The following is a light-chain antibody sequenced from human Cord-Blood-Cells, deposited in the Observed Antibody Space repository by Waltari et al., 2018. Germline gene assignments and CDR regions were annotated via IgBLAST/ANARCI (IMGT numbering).Light chain of an antibody. Sequence: QSALTQPASVSGSPGQSLTISCTGTTSDVGGYNYFSWYQQHPGKAPKLMIYDVSKRPSGVSNRFSGSKSGNTASLTISGLQAEDEADYYCSSYTSSSTPVVFGGGTKLTVL. CDR3: SSYTSSSTPVV. J-gene: IGLJ2*01. V-gene: IGLV2-14*01. CDR2: DVS. CDR1: TSDVGGYNY.